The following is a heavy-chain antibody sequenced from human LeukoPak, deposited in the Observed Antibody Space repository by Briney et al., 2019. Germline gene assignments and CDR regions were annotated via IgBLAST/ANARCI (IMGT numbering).Heavy chain of an antibody. D-gene: IGHD3-10*01. Sequence: ASVKVSCKASGYTFTSYDINWVRQATGQGLEWMGWMNPNSGNAGYAQKFQGRVTMTRNTSISTAYMELSSLRSEDTAVYYCARGASGSGSYYFYYYYMDVWGKGTTVTISS. CDR3: ARGASGSGSYYFYYYYMDV. J-gene: IGHJ6*03. CDR2: MNPNSGNA. V-gene: IGHV1-8*01. CDR1: GYTFTSYD.